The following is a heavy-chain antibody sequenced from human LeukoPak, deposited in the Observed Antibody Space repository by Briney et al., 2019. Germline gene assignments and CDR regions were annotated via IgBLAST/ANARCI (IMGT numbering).Heavy chain of an antibody. CDR2: ISAYNGNT. J-gene: IGHJ4*02. CDR1: GYTFTSYG. CDR3: VFDYYDSSGYQGYFDY. V-gene: IGHV1-18*01. D-gene: IGHD3-22*01. Sequence: ASVKVPCKASGYTFTSYGISWVRQAPGQGLEWMGWISAYNGNTNYAQKLQGRVTMTTDTSTSTAYMELRSLRSDDTAVYYCVFDYYDSSGYQGYFDYWGQGTLVTVSS.